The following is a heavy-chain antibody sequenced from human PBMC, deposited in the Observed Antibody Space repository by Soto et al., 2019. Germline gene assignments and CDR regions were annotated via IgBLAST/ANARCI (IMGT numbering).Heavy chain of an antibody. CDR2: IYYSGST. Sequence: PSETLSLTCTVSGGSISSSSYYWGWIRQPPGKGLEWIGSIYYSGSTYYNPSLKSRVTISVDTSKNQFSLKLSSVTAADTAVYYCATGTRPVADPHYGTDVWGQGTTVTVSS. CDR1: GGSISSSSYY. D-gene: IGHD6-13*01. CDR3: ATGTRPVADPHYGTDV. V-gene: IGHV4-39*01. J-gene: IGHJ6*02.